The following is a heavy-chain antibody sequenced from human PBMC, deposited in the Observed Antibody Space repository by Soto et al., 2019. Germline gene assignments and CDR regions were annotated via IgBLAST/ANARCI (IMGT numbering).Heavy chain of an antibody. J-gene: IGHJ3*02. CDR1: GFTFSSYA. CDR2: ISGSGGST. V-gene: IGHV3-23*01. CDR3: AKDQVRIAAAGTI. D-gene: IGHD6-13*01. Sequence: EVQLLESGGGLVQPGGSLRRSCAASGFTFSSYAMNWVRQAPGKGLEWVSAISGSGGSTYYADSVKGRFTISRDNSKNTRYLQMNSLRAEDKAVYYCAKDQVRIAAAGTIWGQGTMVNVSS.